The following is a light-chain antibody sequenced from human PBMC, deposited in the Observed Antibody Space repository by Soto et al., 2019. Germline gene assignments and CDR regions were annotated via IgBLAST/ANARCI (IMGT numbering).Light chain of an antibody. CDR1: SSNIGSNT. J-gene: IGLJ3*02. Sequence: QSVLTQPPSASGTPGQRVTISCSGSSSNIGSNTVNWYQHLPGTGPKLLIYSNNERPSGIPDRFSGSKSGTSASLAISGLQSEDEADYHRAAWDDSLNGWVFGGGTKLTVL. CDR3: AAWDDSLNGWV. CDR2: SNN. V-gene: IGLV1-44*01.